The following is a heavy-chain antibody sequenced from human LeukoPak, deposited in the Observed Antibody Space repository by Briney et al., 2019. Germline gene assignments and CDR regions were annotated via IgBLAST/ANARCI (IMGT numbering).Heavy chain of an antibody. V-gene: IGHV4-34*01. D-gene: IGHD4-17*01. J-gene: IGHJ4*02. CDR2: INHSGST. Sequence: PSETLSLTCAVYGGSFSGYYWSWIRQPPGKGLEWIGEINHSGSTNYNPSLKSRVTISVDTSKNQFSLKLSSVTAADTAVYYCARLFITVTNGGYFDYWGQGTLVTVSS. CDR3: ARLFITVTNGGYFDY. CDR1: GGSFSGYY.